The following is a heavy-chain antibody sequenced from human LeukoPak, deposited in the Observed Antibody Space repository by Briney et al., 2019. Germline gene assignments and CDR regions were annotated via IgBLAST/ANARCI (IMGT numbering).Heavy chain of an antibody. J-gene: IGHJ4*02. CDR1: GASISTDY. D-gene: IGHD3-10*01. CDR3: ASNYYGSGSLDY. CDR2: ISYSGST. Sequence: PSETLSLTCTVSGASISTDYCSWIRHPPGKGLEWIGYISYSGSTNYNPSLKSRGTISVDKSKNQFSLKLSSVTAADTAVYYCASNYYGSGSLDYWGQGNLVTVSS. V-gene: IGHV4-59*08.